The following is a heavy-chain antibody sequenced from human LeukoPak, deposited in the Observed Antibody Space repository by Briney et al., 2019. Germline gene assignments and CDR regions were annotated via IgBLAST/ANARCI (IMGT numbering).Heavy chain of an antibody. CDR3: ARVKYSSGSTSSWFDP. CDR1: GGSISNYH. J-gene: IGHJ5*02. D-gene: IGHD3-10*01. Sequence: PSETLSLTCTDSGGSISNYHWSWFRQSPGTGLEWIGYIEYSGGTTYNSSLKSRVTISVDTSKSQFSLKLNSVTAADTAVYYCARVKYSSGSTSSWFDPWGQGTPVAVSS. CDR2: IEYSGGT. V-gene: IGHV4-59*08.